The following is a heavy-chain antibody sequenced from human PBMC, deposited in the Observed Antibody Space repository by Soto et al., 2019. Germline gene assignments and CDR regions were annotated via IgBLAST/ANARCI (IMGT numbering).Heavy chain of an antibody. J-gene: IGHJ5*02. CDR2: INHSGST. CDR3: ARTGPKYSRGLYWFDP. V-gene: IGHV4-34*01. D-gene: IGHD6-25*01. Sequence: SETLSLTCAVYGGSFSGYYWSWIRQPPGKGLEWIGEINHSGSTNYNPSLKSRVTISVDTSKNQFSLKLSSVTAADTAVYYCARTGPKYSRGLYWFDPWGQGTLVTVSS. CDR1: GGSFSGYY.